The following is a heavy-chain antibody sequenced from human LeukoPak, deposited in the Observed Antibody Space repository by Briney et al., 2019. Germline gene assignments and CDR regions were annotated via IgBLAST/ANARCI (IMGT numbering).Heavy chain of an antibody. D-gene: IGHD3-10*01. CDR3: AREEYLSGSGSFDY. J-gene: IGHJ4*02. Sequence: SETLSLTCTVSGGSISSYYWSWIRQPPGKGLEWIGYIYYSGSTNYNPSLKSRVTISVDTSKNQFSLKLSSVTAADTAVYYCAREEYLSGSGSFDYWGQGTLVTVSS. CDR2: IYYSGST. V-gene: IGHV4-59*01. CDR1: GGSISSYY.